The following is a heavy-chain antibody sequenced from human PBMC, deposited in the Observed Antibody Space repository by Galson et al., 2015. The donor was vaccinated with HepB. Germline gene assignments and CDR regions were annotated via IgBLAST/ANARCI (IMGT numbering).Heavy chain of an antibody. Sequence: SLRLSCAASGFTFTAYVFHWVRQAPGKGLEWMAVISSDGGNKYYADSVKGRFTISRDNSKNSMYLQMNSLRAEDTAVYYCARDRGRRNYGSGSYSYWGQGTLVTVSS. CDR3: ARDRGRRNYGSGSYSY. J-gene: IGHJ4*02. CDR1: GFTFTAYV. V-gene: IGHV3-30-3*01. D-gene: IGHD3-10*01. CDR2: ISSDGGNK.